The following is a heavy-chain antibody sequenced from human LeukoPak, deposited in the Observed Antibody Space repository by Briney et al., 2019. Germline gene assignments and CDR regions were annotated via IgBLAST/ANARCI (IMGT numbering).Heavy chain of an antibody. CDR2: IYYSGST. Sequence: PSETLSLTCTVSGGSISSYFWNWIRQPPGKGLEWIGYIYYSGSTNYNPSLKSRVTISVDTSKNQFSLNLNFVTAADTAVYYCARGEDIVSTISGDAFDIWGQGTMVTVAS. J-gene: IGHJ3*02. CDR3: ARGEDIVSTISGDAFDI. V-gene: IGHV4-59*01. D-gene: IGHD5/OR15-5a*01. CDR1: GGSISSYF.